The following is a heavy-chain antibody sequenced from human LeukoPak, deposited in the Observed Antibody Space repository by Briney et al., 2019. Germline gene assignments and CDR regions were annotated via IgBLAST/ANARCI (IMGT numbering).Heavy chain of an antibody. J-gene: IGHJ4*02. CDR3: ARGGLRIAAAV. CDR2: IKQDGSEK. Sequence: GGSLRLSCAASGFTFSSYWMTWVRQAPGKGLEWVANIKQDGSEKYYVDSVKGRFTISRDNAKKSLYLQMNSLRAEDTAVYYCARGGLRIAAAVWGQGTLVTVSS. V-gene: IGHV3-7*03. D-gene: IGHD6-13*01. CDR1: GFTFSSYW.